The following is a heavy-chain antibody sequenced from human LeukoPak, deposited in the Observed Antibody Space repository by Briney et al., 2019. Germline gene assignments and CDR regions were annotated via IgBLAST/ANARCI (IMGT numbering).Heavy chain of an antibody. CDR2: ISAYVRET. J-gene: IGHJ4*02. V-gene: IGHV1-18*01. Sequence: GASVKLSCKASGYSFNNYGISWVRQVPGQGLEWIAWISAYVRETKCEQNLQIKVTMTTDTSTTTAYMELTSLTTDDTAIYYCARVPSSAHQMFSSDYWGQGTLVTVSS. CDR1: GYSFNNYG. CDR3: ARVPSSAHQMFSSDY. D-gene: IGHD2-2*01.